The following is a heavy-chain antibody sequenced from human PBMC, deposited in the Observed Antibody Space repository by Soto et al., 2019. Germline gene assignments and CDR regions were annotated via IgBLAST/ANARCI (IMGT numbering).Heavy chain of an antibody. CDR3: ARGYYYDNSGLHFDY. D-gene: IGHD3-22*01. CDR2: IYYSGST. J-gene: IGHJ4*02. Sequence: SETLSLTCTVSGVSISSYYWSWIRQPPGKGLEWIGYIYYSGSTNYNPSLKSRVTISVDTSKNQFSLKLSSVTAADTAVYYCARGYYYDNSGLHFDYWGQGTLVTVSS. CDR1: GVSISSYY. V-gene: IGHV4-59*01.